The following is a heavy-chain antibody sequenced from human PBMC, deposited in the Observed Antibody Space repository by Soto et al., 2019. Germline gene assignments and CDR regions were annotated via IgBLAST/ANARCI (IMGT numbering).Heavy chain of an antibody. CDR3: ARDSGIAAKDSEYFQH. J-gene: IGHJ1*01. CDR1: RYTFTSYY. Sequence: ASVKVSCKASRYTFTSYYMHWVRQAPGQGLDWMGIINPSCGSTSYAQKFQGRVTMTRDTSTSTVYMELSSLRSEDTAVYYCARDSGIAAKDSEYFQHWGQGTLVTVSS. D-gene: IGHD6-13*01. V-gene: IGHV1-46*01. CDR2: INPSCGST.